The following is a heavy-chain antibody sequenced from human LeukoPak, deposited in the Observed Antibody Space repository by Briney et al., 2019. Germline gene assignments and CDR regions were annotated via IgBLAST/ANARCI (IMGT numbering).Heavy chain of an antibody. CDR2: ISYDGSNK. Sequence: PGGSLRLSCAACGFTFSSYAMHWVRQAPGKGLEWVAVISYDGSNKYYADSVKGRFTISRDNSKNTLYLQMNSLRAEDTAVYYCARDRFDNYVPEYWGQGTLVTVSS. D-gene: IGHD4-11*01. CDR1: GFTFSSYA. CDR3: ARDRFDNYVPEY. J-gene: IGHJ4*02. V-gene: IGHV3-30*04.